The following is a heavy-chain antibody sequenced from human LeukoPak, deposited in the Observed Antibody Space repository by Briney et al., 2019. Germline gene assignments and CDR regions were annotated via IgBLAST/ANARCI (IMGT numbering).Heavy chain of an antibody. CDR1: GYSFTSYW. CDR2: IYPGDSDT. D-gene: IGHD3-10*01. CDR3: ARHLITMVRGPDAFDI. V-gene: IGHV5-51*01. J-gene: IGHJ3*02. Sequence: GESLKISCKGSGYSFTSYWIGWVRQMPGKGLEWMGIIYPGDSDTRYSPPFQGQVTISADKSISTAYLQWSSLKASDTAMYYCARHLITMVRGPDAFDIWGQGTMVTVSS.